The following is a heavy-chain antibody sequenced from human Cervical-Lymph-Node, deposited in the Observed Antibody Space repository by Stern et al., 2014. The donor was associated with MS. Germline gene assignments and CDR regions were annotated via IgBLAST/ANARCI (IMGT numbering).Heavy chain of an antibody. Sequence: QVQLVQSGSELKKPGASVTVSCKASGYTFTKYLIHWVRQAPGQGIEWMGWINSNTGAPMYARDFAGRFVFSLDTSVTTAYLQISRLKTEDTAVYYCARDMSDFWSDYGHNWFDPWGQGTLVTVSS. D-gene: IGHD3-3*01. CDR3: ARDMSDFWSDYGHNWFDP. V-gene: IGHV7-4-1*02. J-gene: IGHJ5*02. CDR1: GYTFTKYL. CDR2: INSNTGAP.